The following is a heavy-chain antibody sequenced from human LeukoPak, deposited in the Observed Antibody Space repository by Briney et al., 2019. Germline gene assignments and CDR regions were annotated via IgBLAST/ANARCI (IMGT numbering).Heavy chain of an antibody. CDR1: GGTFSSYA. D-gene: IGHD5-18*01. CDR3: ARDRNTAMVYDAFDI. CDR2: IIPIFGTA. V-gene: IGHV1-69*13. Sequence: VASVKVSCKASGGTFSSYAISWVRQAPGQGLEWMGGIIPIFGTANYAQKFQGRVTITADESTSTAYMELSSLRSEDTAVYYCARDRNTAMVYDAFDIWGQGTMVTVSS. J-gene: IGHJ3*02.